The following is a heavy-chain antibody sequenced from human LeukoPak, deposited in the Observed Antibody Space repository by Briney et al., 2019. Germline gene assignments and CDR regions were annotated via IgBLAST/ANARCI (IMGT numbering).Heavy chain of an antibody. CDR2: IKTDGSET. CDR3: VKNNGWFHLAQ. J-gene: IGHJ4*02. V-gene: IGHV3-7*03. Sequence: GGSLRLSCAASGFTFSSYAMSWFRQAPGKGLEWVGHIKTDGSETYYLDSLRGRFSISRDNTNNALYLQMNSLRVEDTAVYYCVKNNGWFHLAQWGQGTLVTVSS. D-gene: IGHD6-19*01. CDR1: GFTFSSYA.